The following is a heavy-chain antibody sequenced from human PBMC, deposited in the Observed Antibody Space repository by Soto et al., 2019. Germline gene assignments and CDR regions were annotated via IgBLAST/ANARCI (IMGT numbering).Heavy chain of an antibody. J-gene: IGHJ4*02. V-gene: IGHV3-23*01. CDR2: ILADYKT. CDR3: AKKATIQLGYCSGGSCKIDY. D-gene: IGHD2-15*01. Sequence: PGGSLRLSCAASGFTFSDYTMSWVRQAPGKVLESISTILADYKTYYTDSVRGRFTISRDNSKNTLYLEMNSLRAEDTAIYYWAKKATIQLGYCSGGSCKIDYRGQGT. CDR1: GFTFSDYT.